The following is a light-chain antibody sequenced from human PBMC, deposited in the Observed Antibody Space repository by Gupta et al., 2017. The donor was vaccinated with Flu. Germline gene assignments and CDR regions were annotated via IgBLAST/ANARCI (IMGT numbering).Light chain of an antibody. J-gene: IGKJ4*01. CDR2: AAS. CDR3: QQVNNYPLT. CDR1: QGISSY. Sequence: DIQLTQSPSFLSASVGDRVTITCRASQGISSYLAWYQLKPGKAPKVLIYAASTLQSGVPSRFSGSGSGTEFTLTISSLQPEDFATYYCQQVNNYPLTFGGGTKVEIK. V-gene: IGKV1-9*01.